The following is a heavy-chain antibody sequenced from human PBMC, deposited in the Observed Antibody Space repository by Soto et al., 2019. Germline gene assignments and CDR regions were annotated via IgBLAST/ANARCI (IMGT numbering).Heavy chain of an antibody. D-gene: IGHD6-13*01. CDR2: IYHSGST. CDR1: GGSISSSNW. V-gene: IGHV4-4*02. CDR3: ARALGQQLYDY. J-gene: IGHJ4*02. Sequence: QVQLQESGPGLVKPSGPLYLTCAVSGGSISSSNWWSWVRQPPGKGLEGIGEIYHSGSTNYNPSLKSRGTISVDKSKNQFSLKLSSVTAADTAVYYCARALGQQLYDYWGQGTLVTVSS.